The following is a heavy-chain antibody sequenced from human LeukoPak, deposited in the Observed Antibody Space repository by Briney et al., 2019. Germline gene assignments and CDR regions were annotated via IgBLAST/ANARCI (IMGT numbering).Heavy chain of an antibody. D-gene: IGHD7-27*01. CDR2: ISSTSNYI. CDR1: GFTFSSYW. V-gene: IGHV3-21*01. CDR3: ARAGDILLVSYFHFYGMDV. J-gene: IGHJ6*02. Sequence: GGSLRLSCAASGFTFSSYWMSWVRQAPGKGPEWVSSISSTSNYIYYAESLKGRFAVSRDNAKNSLYLQMNSLRADDTAVYYCARAGDILLVSYFHFYGMDVWGQGTTVIVSS.